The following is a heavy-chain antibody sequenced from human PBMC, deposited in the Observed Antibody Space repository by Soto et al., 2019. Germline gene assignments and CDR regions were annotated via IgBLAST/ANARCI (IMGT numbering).Heavy chain of an antibody. V-gene: IGHV4-59*08. D-gene: IGHD2-2*01. CDR1: GDSISSHY. CDR3: ARRYCSSTSCYNWFDP. J-gene: IGHJ5*02. CDR2: IYFTGST. Sequence: PSETLSLTCAVSGDSISSHYWNWVRQTPGKGLEWIGCIYFTGSTIYNPSLESRVTMSVDTSKTQFSLRLSSVTAADTAVYYCARRYCSSTSCYNWFDPWGQGTLVTVS.